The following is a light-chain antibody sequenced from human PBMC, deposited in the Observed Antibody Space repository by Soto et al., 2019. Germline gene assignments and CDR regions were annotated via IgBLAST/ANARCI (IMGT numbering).Light chain of an antibody. CDR3: HQYGSSPQT. Sequence: EIVLTQSPGTLSLSPGDRATLFCRASQSVSSTHLAWYHQKPGQAPRLLIYGASTRASGIPDRFSGSGSGTDFTLTISRLETEDFAVYYCHQYGSSPQTFGKGTKV. V-gene: IGKV3-20*01. J-gene: IGKJ1*01. CDR2: GAS. CDR1: QSVSSTH.